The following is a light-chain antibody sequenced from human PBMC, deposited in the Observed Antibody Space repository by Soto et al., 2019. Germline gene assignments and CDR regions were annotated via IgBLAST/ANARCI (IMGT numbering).Light chain of an antibody. CDR1: SSDIGAYNY. CDR2: EVT. J-gene: IGLJ3*02. CDR3: SSYASDITHV. Sequence: QSVLTQPVSVSGSPGQSITISCTGTSSDIGAYNYVSWYRQHPGEAPKLIIYEVTHRPSGISSRFSGSKSGNTASLTISGLQAEDEADYYCSSYASDITHVFGGGTKLTVL. V-gene: IGLV2-14*01.